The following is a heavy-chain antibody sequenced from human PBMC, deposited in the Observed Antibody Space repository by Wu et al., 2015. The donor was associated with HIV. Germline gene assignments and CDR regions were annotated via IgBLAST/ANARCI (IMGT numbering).Heavy chain of an antibody. Sequence: QVQLRESGPGLVKPSETLSLTCNVSGGSISSHYWSWIRQSSGRGLEWIGYIYYSGSTNYNPSLRNRVTISVDMSKNQFSLELNSVTAADTAVYYCARGDVWSGYYSHFDYWGQGSLVTVSS. J-gene: IGHJ4*02. CDR1: GGSISSHY. V-gene: IGHV4-59*11. CDR3: ARGDVWSGYYSHFDY. D-gene: IGHD3-3*01. CDR2: IYYSGST.